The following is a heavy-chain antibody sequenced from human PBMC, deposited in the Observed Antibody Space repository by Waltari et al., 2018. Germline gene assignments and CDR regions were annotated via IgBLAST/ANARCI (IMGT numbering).Heavy chain of an antibody. Sequence: EVQLVESGGGLIQPGGSLRLSCAASGFTFSNHWMHWVRQAPGKGLVWVSHINSDGSNANYADSVKGRFTNPRDNAKNTMYLQMNSLRAEDTALYYCARRGVPASTVFYFDFWGQGTLVTVSS. CDR2: INSDGSNA. D-gene: IGHD2-2*01. CDR1: GFTFSNHW. J-gene: IGHJ4*02. V-gene: IGHV3-74*01. CDR3: ARRGVPASTVFYFDF.